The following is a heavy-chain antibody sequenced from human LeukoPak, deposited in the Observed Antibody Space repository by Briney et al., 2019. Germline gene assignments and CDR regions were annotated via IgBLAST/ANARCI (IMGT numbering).Heavy chain of an antibody. V-gene: IGHV4-59*01. CDR3: VREGGDSSSWYDY. Sequence: PSETLSLTCTVSGGSIRSNYWSWIRQPPGKGLEWIGYIYYIGSSNYNPSLKSRVTISVDTSKNQFSLKLNSVTTADTAVYYCVREGGDSSSWYDYWGQGTLVTVSS. J-gene: IGHJ4*02. D-gene: IGHD6-13*01. CDR1: GGSIRSNY. CDR2: IYYIGSS.